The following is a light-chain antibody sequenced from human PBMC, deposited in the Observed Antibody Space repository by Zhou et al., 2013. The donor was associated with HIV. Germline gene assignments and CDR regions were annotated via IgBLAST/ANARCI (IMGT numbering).Light chain of an antibody. J-gene: IGKJ5*01. Sequence: AIRITQSPSSLSASTGDRVTITCRASQGISTYLAWYQQKPGKAPKLLISAASTLQNGVPSRFSGSGSGTEFTLTITSLQPDDFATYYCQQYYTYPITFGQGTRLEIK. CDR3: QQYYTYPIT. CDR1: QGISTY. V-gene: IGKV1-8*01. CDR2: AAS.